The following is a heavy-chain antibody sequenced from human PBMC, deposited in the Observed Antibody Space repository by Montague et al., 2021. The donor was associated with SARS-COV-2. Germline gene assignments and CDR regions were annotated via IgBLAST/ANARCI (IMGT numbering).Heavy chain of an antibody. D-gene: IGHD3-3*01. J-gene: IGHJ3*01. CDR2: INHTGSA. CDR3: ARGQVAISGVLIFIPAAGHLDG. V-gene: IGHV4-34*01. CDR1: SGSISNYN. Sequence: SETLSLTCTVYSGSISNYNYTWIRQSQRQGQEWIGDINHTGSATYYPSLKGRVTLSRDTSKYQFSLTLQSVTPADTAVYYCARGQVAISGVLIFIPAAGHLDGWGPGTLVTVSS.